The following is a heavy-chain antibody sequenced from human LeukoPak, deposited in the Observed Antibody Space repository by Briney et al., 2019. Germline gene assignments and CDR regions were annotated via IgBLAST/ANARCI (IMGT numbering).Heavy chain of an antibody. CDR2: IIPIFGTA. CDR1: VGTFSSYA. V-gene: IGHV1-69*05. D-gene: IGHD1-1*01. J-gene: IGHJ4*02. Sequence: ASVKVSCKASVGTFSSYAISWVRQAPGQGLEWMGRIIPIFGTANYAQKFQGRVTVTTDKSTSTAYMELSSLRSEDTAVYYCAREGTDYWGQGTLVTVSS. CDR3: AREGTDY.